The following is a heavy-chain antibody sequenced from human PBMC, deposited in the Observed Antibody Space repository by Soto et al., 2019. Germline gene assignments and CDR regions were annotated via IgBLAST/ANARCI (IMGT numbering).Heavy chain of an antibody. Sequence: GGSLRLPCAASGFTFSSYGMHWVRQAPGKGLEWVAVIWYDGSNKYYADSVKGRFTISRDNSKNTLYLQMNSLRAEDTAVYYCASGDNSSGYRFEYFQHWGQGTLVTVSS. D-gene: IGHD3-22*01. J-gene: IGHJ1*01. CDR2: IWYDGSNK. CDR1: GFTFSSYG. CDR3: ASGDNSSGYRFEYFQH. V-gene: IGHV3-33*01.